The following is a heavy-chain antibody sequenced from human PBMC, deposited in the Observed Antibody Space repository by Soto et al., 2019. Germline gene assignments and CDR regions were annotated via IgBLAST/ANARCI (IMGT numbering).Heavy chain of an antibody. CDR3: ASSCGDGEWCYFHY. D-gene: IGHD2-8*01. V-gene: IGHV3-11*01. Sequence: HVEVVESGGGLVKPGGSLRLSCAASGFTFSDYYMSWIRQAPGKGLEWVPYISGTGDTIYYADSVKGRFTNSRDNAKNSLSLQSTRLRVEDTAIYYCASSCGDGEWCYFHYWGPRAHVTVST. CDR2: ISGTGDTI. J-gene: IGHJ4*02. CDR1: GFTFSDYY.